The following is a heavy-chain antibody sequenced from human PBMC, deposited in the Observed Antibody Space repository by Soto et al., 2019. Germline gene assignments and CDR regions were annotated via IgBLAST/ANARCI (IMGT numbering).Heavy chain of an antibody. CDR2: IYSGGST. CDR3: ARGYWAFAA. V-gene: IGHV3-66*01. D-gene: IGHD2-8*02. J-gene: IGHJ5*02. CDR1: GFTVSNSY. Sequence: EVQLVESGGGLVQPGGSLRLSCAASGFTVSNSYMSWVRQTPGKGLEWVSLIYSGGSTYYTDSVKGRFTISRDNSKNTLYLHMNSLRAEDTAVYYCARGYWAFAAWGQGTLVTVSS.